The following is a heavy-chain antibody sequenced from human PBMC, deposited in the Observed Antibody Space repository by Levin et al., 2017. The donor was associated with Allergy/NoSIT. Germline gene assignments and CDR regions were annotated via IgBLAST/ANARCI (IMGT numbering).Heavy chain of an antibody. J-gene: IGHJ5*02. V-gene: IGHV1-2*02. CDR1: GYTFTGYY. CDR2: INPNSGGT. Sequence: GESLKISCKASGYTFTGYYMHWVRQAPGQGLEWMGWINPNSGGTNYAQKFQGRVTMTRDTSISTAYMELSRLRSDDTAVYYCARSEYCSGGSCYDLATWGQGTLVTVSS. CDR3: ARSEYCSGGSCYDLAT. D-gene: IGHD2-15*01.